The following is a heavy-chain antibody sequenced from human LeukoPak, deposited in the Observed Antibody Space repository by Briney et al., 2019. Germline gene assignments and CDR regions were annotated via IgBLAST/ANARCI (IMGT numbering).Heavy chain of an antibody. D-gene: IGHD3-10*01. V-gene: IGHV1-2*02. CDR3: SRDGWFGDLQYTHRNWFDP. CDR2: IGPRDGDT. Sequence: ASVKVSCMASGYTFTGYYLHWVRQAPGLGLERMGWIGPRDGDTNYAQRFQGRVTMTRDTSISTVYMELSGLTSDDTAVYYCSRDGWFGDLQYTHRNWFDPWGQGTLVTVSS. J-gene: IGHJ5*02. CDR1: GYTFTGYY.